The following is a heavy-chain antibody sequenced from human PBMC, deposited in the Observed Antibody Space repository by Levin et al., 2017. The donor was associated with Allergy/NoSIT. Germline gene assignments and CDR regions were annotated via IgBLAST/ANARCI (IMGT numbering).Heavy chain of an antibody. CDR1: GGSISSSSYY. V-gene: IGHV4-39*01. Sequence: PSETLSLTCTVSGGSISSSSYYWGWIRQPPGKGLEWIGSIYYSGSTYYNPSLKSRVTISVDTSKNQFSLKLSSVTAADTAVYYCASSQPHSGYYPYWGQGTLVTVSS. D-gene: IGHD3-22*01. CDR3: ASSQPHSGYYPY. J-gene: IGHJ4*02. CDR2: IYYSGST.